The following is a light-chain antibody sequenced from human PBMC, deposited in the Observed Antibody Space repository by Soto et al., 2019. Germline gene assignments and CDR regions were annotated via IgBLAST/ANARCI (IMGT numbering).Light chain of an antibody. CDR2: LNSDGSH. CDR3: QTWGTGIVV. V-gene: IGLV4-69*01. CDR1: SGHSSNA. J-gene: IGLJ3*02. Sequence: QPVLTQSPSASASLGASVTVTCTLSSGHSSNAVAWHQQQPEKGPRYLMRLNSDGSHSKGDGIPDRFTGSSSGADRYLTISSLQSEDEADYYCQTWGTGIVVFGGGTQLTVL.